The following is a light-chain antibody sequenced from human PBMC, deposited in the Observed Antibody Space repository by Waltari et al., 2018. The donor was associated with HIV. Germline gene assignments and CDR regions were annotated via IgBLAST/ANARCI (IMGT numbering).Light chain of an antibody. J-gene: IGKJ3*01. Sequence: EIVMTQSPATPSVYPGERATLSCRASQSVSSNLAWYQQKPGQAPRLLIYGASTRATGIPARFSGSGSGTEFTLTISSLQSEDFAVYYCQQYNNWPPLFTFGPGTKVDIK. V-gene: IGKV3-15*01. CDR1: QSVSSN. CDR2: GAS. CDR3: QQYNNWPPLFT.